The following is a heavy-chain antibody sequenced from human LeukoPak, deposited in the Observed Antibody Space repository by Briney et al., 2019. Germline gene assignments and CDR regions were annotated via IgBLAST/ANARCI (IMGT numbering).Heavy chain of an antibody. Sequence: SETLSLTCTVSGGSISSYYWSWIRQPAGKGLEWSGRIYTSGSTNYNPSLKSRVTMSVDTSKNQFSLKLNSVAAADTAVYYCARDRAATMTWFDHWGQGTLVTVSS. CDR2: IYTSGST. CDR1: GGSISSYY. CDR3: ARDRAATMTWFDH. V-gene: IGHV4-4*07. D-gene: IGHD5-12*01. J-gene: IGHJ5*02.